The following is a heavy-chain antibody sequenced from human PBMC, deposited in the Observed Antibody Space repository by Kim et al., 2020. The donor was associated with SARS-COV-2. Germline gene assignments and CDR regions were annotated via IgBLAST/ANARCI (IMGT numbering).Heavy chain of an antibody. J-gene: IGHJ4*02. V-gene: IGHV3-7*03. Sequence: VDSVKGRFTMSRDNAKNSLYLEMNRLRPEDTALYYCARLDSAQVPGVFWGQGTLVTVSS. D-gene: IGHD3-10*01. CDR3: ARLDSAQVPGVF.